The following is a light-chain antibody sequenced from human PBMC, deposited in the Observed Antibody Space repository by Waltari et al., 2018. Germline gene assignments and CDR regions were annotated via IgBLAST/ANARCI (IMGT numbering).Light chain of an antibody. Sequence: QSVLTQPPSVSGAPGQRVTISCTGSGSNIGAGSAVHWYQQLPRAAPKLLIYGSTSRPLGVPARFCGSTSGTSASLAITGLQAEDEADYYCQSYDTSLSVVFGGGTKLTVL. CDR3: QSYDTSLSVV. V-gene: IGLV1-40*01. CDR2: GST. CDR1: GSNIGAGSA. J-gene: IGLJ3*02.